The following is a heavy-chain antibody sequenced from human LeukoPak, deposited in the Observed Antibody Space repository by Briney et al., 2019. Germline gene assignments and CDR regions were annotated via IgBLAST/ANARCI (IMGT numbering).Heavy chain of an antibody. CDR3: ARSSGSYLGGIDY. CDR1: GGSISSYY. D-gene: IGHD1-26*01. CDR2: IYYSGST. J-gene: IGHJ4*02. Sequence: SETLSLTCTVSGGSISSYYWSWIRQPPGKGLEWIGYIYYSGSTNYNPSLKSRVTISVDTSKNQFSLKLSSVTAADTAVYYCARSSGSYLGGIDYWGQGTLVTVSS. V-gene: IGHV4-59*01.